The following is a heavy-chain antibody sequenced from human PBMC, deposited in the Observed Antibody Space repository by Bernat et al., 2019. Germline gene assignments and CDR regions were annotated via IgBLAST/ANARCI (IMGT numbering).Heavy chain of an antibody. CDR3: ARAPISYCSSTSCYGGYYMDV. CDR1: GFTFSSFW. D-gene: IGHD2-2*01. V-gene: IGHV3-74*03. Sequence: EVQLVESGGGSVQPGGSLRLSCAASGFTFSSFWMHWVRQAPGKGLMWVSRINSDGGTTTYADSVKGRFTISGDNTKTTVYLQMNRLRAEDTAVYYCARAPISYCSSTSCYGGYYMDVWGKGTTVTVSS. CDR2: INSDGGTT. J-gene: IGHJ6*03.